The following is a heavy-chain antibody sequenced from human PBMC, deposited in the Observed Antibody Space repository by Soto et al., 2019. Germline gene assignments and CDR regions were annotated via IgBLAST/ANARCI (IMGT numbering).Heavy chain of an antibody. V-gene: IGHV3-30*18. CDR2: ISYDGSNK. CDR1: GFTFSSYG. D-gene: IGHD2-21*01. CDR3: AKDRVRRLYYYYMDV. Sequence: GGSLRLSCAASGFTFSSYGMHWVRQAPGKGLEWVAVISYDGSNKYYADSVKGRFTISRDNSKNTLYLQMNSLRAEDTAVYYCAKDRVRRLYYYYMDVWGKGTTVTVSS. J-gene: IGHJ6*03.